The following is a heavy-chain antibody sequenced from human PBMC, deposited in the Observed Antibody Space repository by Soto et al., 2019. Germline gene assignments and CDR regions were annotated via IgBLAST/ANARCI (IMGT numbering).Heavy chain of an antibody. J-gene: IGHJ4*02. Sequence: PGESLKISCKGSGYSFTSYWIGWVRQMPGKGLEWMGIIYPGDSDTRYSPSSQGQVTISADKSISTAYLQWSSLKASDTAMYYCASSYYYDSSGSSGLDYWGQGTLVTVSS. V-gene: IGHV5-51*01. CDR2: IYPGDSDT. CDR1: GYSFTSYW. CDR3: ASSYYYDSSGSSGLDY. D-gene: IGHD3-22*01.